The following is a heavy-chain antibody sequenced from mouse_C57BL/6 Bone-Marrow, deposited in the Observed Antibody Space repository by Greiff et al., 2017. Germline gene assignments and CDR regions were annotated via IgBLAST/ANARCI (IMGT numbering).Heavy chain of an antibody. D-gene: IGHD1-1*01. CDR2: ISDGGSYT. CDR3: ARGYYGSRTYFDY. J-gene: IGHJ2*01. V-gene: IGHV5-4*03. Sequence: VMLVESGGGLVKPGGSLKLSCAASGFTFSSYAMSWVRQTPEKRLEWVATISDGGSYTYYPDNVKGRFTISRDNAKNNLYLQMSHLKSEDTAMYYCARGYYGSRTYFDYWGQGTTLTVSS. CDR1: GFTFSSYA.